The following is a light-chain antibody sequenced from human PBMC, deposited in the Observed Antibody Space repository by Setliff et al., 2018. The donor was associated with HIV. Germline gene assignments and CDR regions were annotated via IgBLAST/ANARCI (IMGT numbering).Light chain of an antibody. CDR2: QDT. CDR1: KLGHKY. V-gene: IGLV3-1*01. J-gene: IGLJ2*01. Sequence: SYELTQPPSVSVSPGQTASITCSGDKLGHKYASWYQQKPGQSPVVVMYQDTKRPSGIPERFSASNSGNTATLTISRVEAGDEADYYCQVWDSTSDHVVFGGGTRSPS. CDR3: QVWDSTSDHVV.